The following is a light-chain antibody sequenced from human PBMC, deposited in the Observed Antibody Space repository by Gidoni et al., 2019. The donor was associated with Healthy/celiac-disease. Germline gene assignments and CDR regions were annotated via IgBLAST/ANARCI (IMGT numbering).Light chain of an antibody. CDR2: DAS. V-gene: IGKV3-11*01. Sequence: EIVLTQSPATLSLSPGERATLSCRASQSLSSYLAWYQQKPGQAPRLLIYDASNRATGIPAMFSGSGSGTDFTLTISSLEPDDFAVYYCQQRSNWYSFGQGTKLEIK. J-gene: IGKJ2*03. CDR1: QSLSSY. CDR3: QQRSNWYS.